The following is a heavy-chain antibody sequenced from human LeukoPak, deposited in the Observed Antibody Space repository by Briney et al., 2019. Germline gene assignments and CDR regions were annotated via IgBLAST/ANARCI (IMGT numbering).Heavy chain of an antibody. CDR3: AKPTASSGWLGYYYYGMDV. Sequence: GGSLRLSCAASGFTFSSYGMHWVRQAPGKGLEWVAVISYDGSNKYYADSVKGRFTISRDNSKNTLYLQMNSLRAEDTAVYYCAKPTASSGWLGYYYYGMDVWGQGTTVTVSS. J-gene: IGHJ6*02. CDR1: GFTFSSYG. D-gene: IGHD6-19*01. V-gene: IGHV3-30*18. CDR2: ISYDGSNK.